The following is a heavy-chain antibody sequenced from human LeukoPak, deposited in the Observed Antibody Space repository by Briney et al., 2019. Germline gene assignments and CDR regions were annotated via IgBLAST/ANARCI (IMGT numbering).Heavy chain of an antibody. CDR2: IYPGDSDT. J-gene: IGHJ4*02. Sequence: GESLKISCKGSGYSFTSYWIGWVRQMPGKGLEWMGIIYPGDSDTRYSPSFQGQVTISADKSISTAYLQWSSLKASDTAMYYCARFTTTLVGYCSTSCSAAFDYWGQGTLVTVSS. D-gene: IGHD2-2*01. CDR3: ARFTTTLVGYCSTSCSAAFDY. V-gene: IGHV5-51*01. CDR1: GYSFTSYW.